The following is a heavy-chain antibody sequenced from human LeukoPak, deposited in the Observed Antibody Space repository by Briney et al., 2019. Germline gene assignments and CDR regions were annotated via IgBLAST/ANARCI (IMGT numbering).Heavy chain of an antibody. CDR2: LKFDGIEN. V-gene: IGHV3-7*01. CDR3: ARGPRYIAVAAYFDY. CDR1: GFRFSDYW. Sequence: GGSLRLSCVGSGFRFSDYWLTWFRQAPGKGLKWVATLKFDGIENYHVGSVKGRFTISRDNAKNSLYLQMNSLRAEDTAVYYCARGPRYIAVAAYFDYWGQGTLVTVSS. J-gene: IGHJ4*02. D-gene: IGHD6-19*01.